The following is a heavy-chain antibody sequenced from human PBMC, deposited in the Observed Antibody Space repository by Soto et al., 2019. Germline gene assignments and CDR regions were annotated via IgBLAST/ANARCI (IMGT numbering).Heavy chain of an antibody. D-gene: IGHD6-13*01. CDR2: IYHSGST. J-gene: IGHJ4*02. Sequence: GPLKSSETLSLTCTVSGGSVSSGSYYWSWIRQPPGKGLEWIGYIYHSGSTYYNPSLKSRVTISVDRSKNQFSLKLSSVTAADTAVYYCAREAAYVYYFDYWGQGTLVTVSS. V-gene: IGHV4-30-2*01. CDR3: AREAAYVYYFDY. CDR1: GGSVSSGSYY.